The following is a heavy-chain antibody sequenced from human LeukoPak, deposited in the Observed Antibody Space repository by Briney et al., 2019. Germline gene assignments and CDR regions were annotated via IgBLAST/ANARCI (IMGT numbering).Heavy chain of an antibody. CDR1: GGSISSYY. D-gene: IGHD7-27*01. CDR2: IYYSGST. Sequence: SKTLSLTCTVSGGSISSYYWSWIRQPPGKGLEWIGYIYYSGSTNYNPSLKSRVTISVDTSKNQFSLKLSSVTAADTAVYYCARDTDWGYGMDVWGQGTTVTVSS. V-gene: IGHV4-59*01. CDR3: ARDTDWGYGMDV. J-gene: IGHJ6*02.